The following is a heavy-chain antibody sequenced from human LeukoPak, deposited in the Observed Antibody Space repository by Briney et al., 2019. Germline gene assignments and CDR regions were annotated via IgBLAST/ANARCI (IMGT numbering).Heavy chain of an antibody. Sequence: SGGSLRLSCAASGFTFRSYWMTWVRQAPGEGLEWVANIKEDGSEKYYVDSLKGRFTISRDNAKNSLFLQMNSLRADDTAVYYCARDQGWLQFDSWGQGTLVTVSS. D-gene: IGHD5-24*01. CDR1: GFTFRSYW. CDR2: IKEDGSEK. V-gene: IGHV3-7*05. CDR3: ARDQGWLQFDS. J-gene: IGHJ4*02.